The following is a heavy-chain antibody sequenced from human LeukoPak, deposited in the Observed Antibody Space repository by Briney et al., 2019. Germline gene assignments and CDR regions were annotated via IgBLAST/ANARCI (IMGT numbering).Heavy chain of an antibody. CDR3: ERGYSSGWTPPYYYYGMDV. J-gene: IGHJ6*02. Sequence: GSLRLSCAASGFTFSSYAMSWVRQAPGKGLEWVSAISGSGGSTYYADSVKGRFTISRDNSKNTLYLQMNSLRAEDTAVYYCERGYSSGWTPPYYYYGMDVWGQGTTVTVSS. CDR1: GFTFSSYA. CDR2: ISGSGGST. V-gene: IGHV3-23*01. D-gene: IGHD6-19*01.